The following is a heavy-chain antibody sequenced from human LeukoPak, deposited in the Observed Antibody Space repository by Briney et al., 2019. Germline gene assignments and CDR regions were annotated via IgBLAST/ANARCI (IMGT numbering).Heavy chain of an antibody. CDR2: INPNSGGT. Sequence: ASVKVSCTASGYTFTGYYMHWVRQAPGQGLEWMGWINPNSGGTNYAQKFQGRVTMTRDTSISTAYMELSRLRSDDTAVYYCARGGMGIAAAGVNYWGQGTLVSVSS. V-gene: IGHV1-2*02. J-gene: IGHJ4*02. CDR3: ARGGMGIAAAGVNY. CDR1: GYTFTGYY. D-gene: IGHD6-13*01.